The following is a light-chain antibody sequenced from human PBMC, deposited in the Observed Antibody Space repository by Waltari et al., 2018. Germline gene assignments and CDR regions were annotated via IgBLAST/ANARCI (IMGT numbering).Light chain of an antibody. CDR3: QTGGHGTWV. CDR1: SGHSSNI. V-gene: IGLV4-69*01. J-gene: IGLJ3*02. Sequence: QLVLTQSPSASASLGASVKLTCTLSSGHSSNIIAWHQQQPEKGPRYLMKVNSDGSHSKGDGIPDRFSGSGSGAGRYRTMSSVQSEDEADYYCQTGGHGTWVFGGGTKLTVL. CDR2: VNSDGSH.